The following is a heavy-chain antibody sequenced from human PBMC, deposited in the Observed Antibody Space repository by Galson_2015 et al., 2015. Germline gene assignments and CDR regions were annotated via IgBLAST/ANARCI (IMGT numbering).Heavy chain of an antibody. J-gene: IGHJ4*02. CDR3: ARGDVDIVATEYYFDY. D-gene: IGHD5-12*01. CDR1: GYTFTSYA. Sequence: CKASGYTFTSYAMHWVRQAPGQRLEWMGWINAGNGNTKYSQKFQGRVTITRDTSASTAYMELSSLRSEDTAVYYCARGDVDIVATEYYFDYWGQGTLVTVSS. V-gene: IGHV1-3*01. CDR2: INAGNGNT.